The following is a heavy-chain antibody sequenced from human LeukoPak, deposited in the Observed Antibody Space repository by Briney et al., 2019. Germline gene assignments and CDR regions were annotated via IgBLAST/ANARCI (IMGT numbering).Heavy chain of an antibody. D-gene: IGHD1-1*01. V-gene: IGHV1-18*01. Sequence: ASVKVSCKASGYTFTSYGISWVRQAPGQGLEWMGWISAYNGNTNYAQKLQGRVTMTTDTSTSTAYMELSSLRSEDTAVYYCARDHNWNANYYYGMDVWGQGTTVTVSS. CDR2: ISAYNGNT. J-gene: IGHJ6*02. CDR3: ARDHNWNANYYYGMDV. CDR1: GYTFTSYG.